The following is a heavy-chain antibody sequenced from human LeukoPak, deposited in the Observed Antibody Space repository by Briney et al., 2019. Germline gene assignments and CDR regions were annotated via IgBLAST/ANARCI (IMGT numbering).Heavy chain of an antibody. CDR2: ISYDGSNK. Sequence: GGSLRLSCAASGFTFSSYAMHWVRQAPGKGLEWVAVISYDGSNKYYADSVKGRFTTSRDNSKNTLYLQTNSLRAEDTAVYYCAREVESGVMDVWGQGTTVTVSS. CDR3: AREVESGVMDV. V-gene: IGHV3-30-3*01. D-gene: IGHD6-25*01. CDR1: GFTFSSYA. J-gene: IGHJ6*02.